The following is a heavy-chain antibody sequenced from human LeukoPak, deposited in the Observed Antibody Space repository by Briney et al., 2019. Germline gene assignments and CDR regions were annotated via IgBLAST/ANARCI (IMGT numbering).Heavy chain of an antibody. J-gene: IGHJ3*02. CDR2: MNPNSGNT. V-gene: IGHV1-8*01. D-gene: IGHD2-2*01. CDR3: ARGLFYQLADAFDI. CDR1: GYTFTSYD. Sequence: ASVKVSCKASGYTFTSYDINWVRQATGQGLEWMGWMNPNSGNTGYAQKFQGRVTVTRNTSISTAYMELSSLRSEDTAVYYCARGLFYQLADAFDIWGQGTMVTVSS.